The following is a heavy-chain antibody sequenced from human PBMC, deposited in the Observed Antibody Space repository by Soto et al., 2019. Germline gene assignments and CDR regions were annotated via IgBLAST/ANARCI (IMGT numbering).Heavy chain of an antibody. Sequence: QVQLVQSGAEVKKPGASVKDSCKASGYTFTSYDINWVRQATGQGLEWMGWMNPNSGNTGYAQKFQGRVTMTRNTAISTADMELSSLRTEDTAVYYCARRSNYYYYMDVWGKGTTVTVSS. D-gene: IGHD4-4*01. CDR3: ARRSNYYYYMDV. CDR2: MNPNSGNT. CDR1: GYTFTSYD. J-gene: IGHJ6*03. V-gene: IGHV1-8*01.